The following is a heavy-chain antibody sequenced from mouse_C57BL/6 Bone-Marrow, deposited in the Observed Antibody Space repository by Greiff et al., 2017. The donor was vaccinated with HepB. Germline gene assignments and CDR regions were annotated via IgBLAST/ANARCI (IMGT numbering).Heavy chain of an antibody. V-gene: IGHV1-85*01. D-gene: IGHD2-3*01. CDR3: ARREGLYDGYYWDFDV. CDR1: GYTFTSYD. J-gene: IGHJ1*03. Sequence: QVQLKQSGPELVKPGASVKLSCKASGYTFTSYDINWVKQRPGQGLEWIGWIYPRDGSTKYNEKFKGKATLTVDTSSSTAYMELHSLTSEDSAVYFCARREGLYDGYYWDFDVWGTGTTVTVSS. CDR2: IYPRDGST.